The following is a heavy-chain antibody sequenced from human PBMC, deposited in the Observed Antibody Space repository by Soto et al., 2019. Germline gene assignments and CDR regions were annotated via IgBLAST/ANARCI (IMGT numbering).Heavy chain of an antibody. Sequence: ASVKVSCKASGYTFTSYGISWVRQAPGQGLEWMGWISAYNGNTNYAQKLQGRVTLTTDTSTSTAYMELRSLRSDDTAVYYCARDQGYSYGAFYFDYWGQGTLVTVSS. D-gene: IGHD5-18*01. J-gene: IGHJ4*02. CDR1: GYTFTSYG. CDR3: ARDQGYSYGAFYFDY. CDR2: ISAYNGNT. V-gene: IGHV1-18*01.